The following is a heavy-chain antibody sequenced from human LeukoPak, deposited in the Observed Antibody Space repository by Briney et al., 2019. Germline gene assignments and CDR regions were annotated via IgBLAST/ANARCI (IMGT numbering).Heavy chain of an antibody. Sequence: GASVKVSCKASGGTFSSYAISWVRQAPGQGLEWMGRIIPILGIANYAQKFQGRVTITADKSTSTAYMELSSLRSEDTAVYYCARVSVAGPPYFDYWDQGTLVTVSS. CDR2: IIPILGIA. CDR3: ARVSVAGPPYFDY. CDR1: GGTFSSYA. J-gene: IGHJ4*02. D-gene: IGHD6-19*01. V-gene: IGHV1-69*04.